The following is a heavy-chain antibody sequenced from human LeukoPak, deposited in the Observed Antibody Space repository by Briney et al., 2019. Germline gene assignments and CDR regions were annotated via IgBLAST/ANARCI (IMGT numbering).Heavy chain of an antibody. D-gene: IGHD5-18*01. V-gene: IGHV1-69*01. J-gene: IGHJ4*02. Sequence: SVKVTCQASGGTFSSYAINWVRQAPGQGLEWVGGIIPIFGTSNYAHKFKGRFTITADESKSTVYMELSSLRSDDTAVYYCACEGYNYGYNWGQGTLVTVSS. CDR1: GGTFSSYA. CDR3: ACEGYNYGYN. CDR2: IIPIFGTS.